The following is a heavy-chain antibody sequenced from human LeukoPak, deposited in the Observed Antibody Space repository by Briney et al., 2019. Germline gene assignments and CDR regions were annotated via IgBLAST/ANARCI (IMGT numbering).Heavy chain of an antibody. J-gene: IGHJ4*02. CDR3: ATKTVGNHPYDY. V-gene: IGHV3-23*01. CDR1: GLTFSNSP. CDR2: IGTSGDT. D-gene: IGHD6-13*01. Sequence: GGSLRLSCAAAGLTFSNSPMNWVRQAPGKGLEWVSTIGTSGDTYYADSVKGRFTISRDISKNTVYLQMTSLRAEDTALYYCATKTVGNHPYDYWGQGTLVTVSP.